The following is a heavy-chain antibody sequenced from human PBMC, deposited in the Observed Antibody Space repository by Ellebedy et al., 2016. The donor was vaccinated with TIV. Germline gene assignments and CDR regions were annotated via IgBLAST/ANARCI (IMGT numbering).Heavy chain of an antibody. Sequence: PGGSLRLSCAASGFTLSNYGMHWVRQAPGRGLEWVAVIWYDGTNKYYADSVKGRFTISRDNSKNTVSLQMTSLRADDTAVYYCARGPEMAHFDYWGQGTLVTVSS. D-gene: IGHD5-24*01. CDR3: ARGPEMAHFDY. V-gene: IGHV3-33*01. J-gene: IGHJ4*02. CDR1: GFTLSNYG. CDR2: IWYDGTNK.